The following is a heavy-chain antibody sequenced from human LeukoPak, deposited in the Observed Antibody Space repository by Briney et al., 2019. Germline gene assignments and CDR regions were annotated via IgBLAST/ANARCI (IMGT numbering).Heavy chain of an antibody. CDR1: GFTFSSYW. Sequence: GGSLRLSCAASGFTFSSYWMNWVRQAPGKGLEWVANINQDGSEKYYVDSVKGRFTISRDNAKNSLYLQMNSLRVEDTALYYCARDRAIAVDVGVDYWGQGTLVTVSS. D-gene: IGHD6-19*01. J-gene: IGHJ4*02. CDR2: INQDGSEK. V-gene: IGHV3-7*03. CDR3: ARDRAIAVDVGVDY.